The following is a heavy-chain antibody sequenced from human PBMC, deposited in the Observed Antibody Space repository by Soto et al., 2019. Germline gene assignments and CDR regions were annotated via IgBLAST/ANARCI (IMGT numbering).Heavy chain of an antibody. CDR3: ARHDSDSGYYFDY. J-gene: IGHJ4*02. CDR1: GGSFSGYD. CDR2: INHSGST. D-gene: IGHD3-22*01. Sequence: PSETLSLTCAVYGGSFSGYDWSWIRQPPGKGLEWIGEINHSGSTNYNPSLKSRVTISVDTSKNQFSLKLSSVTAADTAVYYCARHDSDSGYYFDYWAQGTLVTVSS. V-gene: IGHV4-34*01.